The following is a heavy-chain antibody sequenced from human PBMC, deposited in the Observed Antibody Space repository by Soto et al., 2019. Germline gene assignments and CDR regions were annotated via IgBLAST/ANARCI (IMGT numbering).Heavy chain of an antibody. CDR2: LFSTDDK. CDR3: ARTTSNIAVAGPEFDY. CDR1: GFSLTNTRMA. Sequence: QVTLKESGPVLVKPTETLTLTCNVSGFSLTNTRMAVSWFRQPPGKALEWLAHLFSTDDKSYSPSLTGSLTISKDTSKSQVILSMTNVNPVDTATYYCARTTSNIAVAGPEFDYWGQGIQVTVSS. D-gene: IGHD6-19*01. J-gene: IGHJ4*02. V-gene: IGHV2-26*01.